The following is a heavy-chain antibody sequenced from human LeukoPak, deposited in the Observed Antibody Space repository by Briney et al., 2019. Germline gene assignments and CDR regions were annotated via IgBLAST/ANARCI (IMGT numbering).Heavy chain of an antibody. CDR3: ARVGYYESSGYYEY. Sequence: ASVKVSCKASGYTLTDYYMHWVRQAPGQGLEWMGRINPNSGGTNYAQKFQGRVTMTRDTSISTVYMELSGLRSDDTAVYYCARVGYYESSGYYEYWGQGTLVTVSS. D-gene: IGHD3-22*01. CDR2: INPNSGGT. J-gene: IGHJ4*02. V-gene: IGHV1-2*06. CDR1: GYTLTDYY.